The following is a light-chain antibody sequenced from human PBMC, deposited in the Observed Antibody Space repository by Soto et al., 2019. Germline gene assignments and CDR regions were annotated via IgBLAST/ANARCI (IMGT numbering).Light chain of an antibody. J-gene: IGKJ5*01. Sequence: EIVLTQSPGTLSLSPGERATLSCRASQSLSSSYLAWYQQKPGQAPRLLIYDASNRATGIPARFSGSGSGTDFTLTISSLEPEDFAVYYCQQRSNWPTFGQGTRL. CDR1: QSLSSSY. CDR2: DAS. V-gene: IGKV3D-20*02. CDR3: QQRSNWPT.